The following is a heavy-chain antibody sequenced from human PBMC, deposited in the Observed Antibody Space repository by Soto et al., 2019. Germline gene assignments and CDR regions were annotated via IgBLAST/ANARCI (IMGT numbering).Heavy chain of an antibody. CDR2: IYYSGRT. Sequence: SESMSLTCTVDGSSICSSYWSWIRQPPGKGLACTGFIYYSGRTSHDPSLKGRVTISVDTSKNQFSLKLSSVTAAYTAVYYCATQGGDYGDYWHAFEIWGQGTMVTVSS. D-gene: IGHD4-17*01. V-gene: IGHV4-59*01. CDR3: ATQGGDYGDYWHAFEI. J-gene: IGHJ3*02. CDR1: GSSICSSY.